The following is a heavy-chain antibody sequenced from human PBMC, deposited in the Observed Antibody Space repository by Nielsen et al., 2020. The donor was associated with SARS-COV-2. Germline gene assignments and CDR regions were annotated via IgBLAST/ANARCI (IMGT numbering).Heavy chain of an antibody. D-gene: IGHD6-19*01. CDR1: GFTFSSYG. J-gene: IGHJ6*02. CDR2: ISYDGSNK. V-gene: IGHV3-30*03. Sequence: GGSLRLSCAASGFTFSSYGMHWVRQAPGKGLEWVAVISYDGSNKYYADSVKGRFTISRDNSKNTLYLQMNSLRAEDTAVYYCARDRIAVAAAAYYYYGMDVWGQGTTVTVSS. CDR3: ARDRIAVAAAAYYYYGMDV.